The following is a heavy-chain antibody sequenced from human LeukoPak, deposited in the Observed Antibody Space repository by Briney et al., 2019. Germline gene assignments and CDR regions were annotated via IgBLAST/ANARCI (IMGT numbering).Heavy chain of an antibody. Sequence: ASVKVSCKVSGYSLTGFCIHWVRQAPGKGLEWMGGSNPEDGEMIYAQRFQGRVIMTEDTSTETAYMGLSSLRFEDTAVYYCTTPYIFTGSFDYWGQGSLVTVSS. J-gene: IGHJ4*02. CDR1: GYSLTGFC. D-gene: IGHD1-14*01. CDR2: SNPEDGEM. V-gene: IGHV1-24*01. CDR3: TTPYIFTGSFDY.